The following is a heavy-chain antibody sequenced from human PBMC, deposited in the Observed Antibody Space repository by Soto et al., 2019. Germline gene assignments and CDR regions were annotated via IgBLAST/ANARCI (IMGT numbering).Heavy chain of an antibody. V-gene: IGHV3-30-3*01. CDR3: ARDDSSLADYGRRIENYYYGMDV. D-gene: IGHD4-17*01. CDR1: GFTFSSYA. CDR2: ISYDGSNK. Sequence: GGSLRLSCAASGFTFSSYAMHWVRQAPGKGLEWVAVISYDGSNKYYADSRKGRFTISRDNSKNTLYLQMNSLRAEDTAVYYCARDDSSLADYGRRIENYYYGMDVWGQGTTVTVSS. J-gene: IGHJ6*02.